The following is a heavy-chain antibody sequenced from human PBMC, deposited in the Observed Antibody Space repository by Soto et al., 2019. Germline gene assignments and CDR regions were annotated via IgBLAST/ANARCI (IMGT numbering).Heavy chain of an antibody. Sequence: EVQLLESGGGLVQPGGSLRLSCAASGFTFSSYAMSWVRQAPGKGLEWVSAIIGSGGSTYYADSVKGRFTISRDNSKNTLYLQMNSLRAEDTAVYYCAKDHGGDYGDSGEYFQHWGQGTLVTVSS. CDR1: GFTFSSYA. CDR2: IIGSGGST. V-gene: IGHV3-23*01. J-gene: IGHJ1*01. CDR3: AKDHGGDYGDSGEYFQH. D-gene: IGHD4-17*01.